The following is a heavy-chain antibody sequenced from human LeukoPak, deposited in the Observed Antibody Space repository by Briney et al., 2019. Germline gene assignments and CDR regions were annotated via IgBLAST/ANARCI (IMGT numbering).Heavy chain of an antibody. J-gene: IGHJ4*02. D-gene: IGHD1-26*01. V-gene: IGHV3-21*01. CDR2: ISSSSSYI. Sequence: AGGSLRLSCAASGFTFSSYSMNWVRQAPGKGLEWVSSISSSSSYIYYADSVKGRFTISRDNAKNSLYLQMNSLRAEDTAVYYCARDGWEPSGGDYFDYWGQGTLVTVSS. CDR1: GFTFSSYS. CDR3: ARDGWEPSGGDYFDY.